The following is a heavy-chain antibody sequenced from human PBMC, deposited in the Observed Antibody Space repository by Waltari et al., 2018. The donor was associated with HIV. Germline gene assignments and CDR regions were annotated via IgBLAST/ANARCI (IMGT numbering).Heavy chain of an antibody. J-gene: IGHJ6*02. CDR1: GGSFSGYY. V-gene: IGHV4-34*01. CDR2: INHSGST. D-gene: IGHD3-10*01. CDR3: AREEYGSGSYYNEGYYYYGMDV. Sequence: QVQLQQWGAGLLKPSETLSLTCAVYGGSFSGYYWSWIRQPPGKGLEWIGEINHSGSTNYNPSLKSRGTISGDTSKNQFSRKLSSVTAADTAVYYCAREEYGSGSYYNEGYYYYGMDVWGQGTTVTVSS.